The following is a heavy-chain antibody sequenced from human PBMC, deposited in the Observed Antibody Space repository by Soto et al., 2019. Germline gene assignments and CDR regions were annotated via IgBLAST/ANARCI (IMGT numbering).Heavy chain of an antibody. CDR3: ARDKCSGGSCPVGY. D-gene: IGHD2-15*01. J-gene: IGHJ4*02. V-gene: IGHV4-4*02. CDR1: GGSISSSNW. Sequence: SETLSLTCAVSGGSISSSNWWSWVRQPPGKGLEWIGEIYHSGSTNYNPSLKSRVTISVDKSKNQFSLKLSSVTAADTSVYYCARDKCSGGSCPVGYWGQGTLVTVSS. CDR2: IYHSGST.